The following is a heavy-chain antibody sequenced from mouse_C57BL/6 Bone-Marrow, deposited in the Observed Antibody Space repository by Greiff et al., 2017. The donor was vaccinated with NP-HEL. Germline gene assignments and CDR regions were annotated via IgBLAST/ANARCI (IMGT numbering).Heavy chain of an antibody. J-gene: IGHJ2*01. Sequence: VQLQQSGAELAKPGASVKLSCKASGYTFTSYRMHWVKQRPGQGLEWIGYINPSSGYTKYNQKFKDKATLTADKSSSTAYMQLSSLTYEDSAVYYCASNPITTGVFDYWGQGTTLTVSS. CDR1: GYTFTSYR. V-gene: IGHV1-7*01. D-gene: IGHD1-1*01. CDR3: ASNPITTGVFDY. CDR2: INPSSGYT.